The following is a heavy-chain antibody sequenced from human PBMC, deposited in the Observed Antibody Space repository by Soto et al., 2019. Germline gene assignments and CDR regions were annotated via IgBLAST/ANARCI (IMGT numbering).Heavy chain of an antibody. CDR2: IIPIFGTA. CDR3: AIRYCSGGSCYSKRDYYDYGMDV. J-gene: IGHJ6*02. V-gene: IGHV1-69*01. CDR1: GGTFSSYA. Sequence: QVQLVQSGAEVKKPGSSVKVSCKASGGTFSSYAISWVRQAPGQGLEWMGGIIPIFGTANYAQKFQGRVTITADESTSTAYMELSSLGSEDTAVYYCAIRYCSGGSCYSKRDYYDYGMDVWGQGTTVTVSS. D-gene: IGHD2-15*01.